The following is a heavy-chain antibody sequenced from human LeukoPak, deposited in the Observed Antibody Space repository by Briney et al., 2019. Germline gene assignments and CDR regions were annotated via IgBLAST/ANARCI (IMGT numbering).Heavy chain of an antibody. V-gene: IGHV4-31*03. Sequence: SQTLSLTCTVSCGSISSGGYYWSWLRQHPGKGLEWIGYIYYSGSTYYNPTLKSRVTISVDTSKNQFSLKLSSVTAADTAVYYCARLGGPHYYYYGMDVWGQGTTVTVSS. CDR1: CGSISSGGYY. CDR2: IYYSGST. J-gene: IGHJ6*02. CDR3: ARLGGPHYYYYGMDV.